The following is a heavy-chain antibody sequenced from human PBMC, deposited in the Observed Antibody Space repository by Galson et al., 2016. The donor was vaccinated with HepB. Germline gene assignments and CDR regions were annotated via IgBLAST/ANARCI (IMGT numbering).Heavy chain of an antibody. Sequence: QSGAEVKKPGESLKISCKDSGYRFTNYWIGWVRQMPGKGLEWMGIMYVGPSITRYSPSFQGQVTMSADKTINTAYLQWSSLKASDTATYYCSKALDGTFYFDNWGQGTLVTGSS. D-gene: IGHD2/OR15-2a*01. V-gene: IGHV5-51*01. CDR3: SKALDGTFYFDN. CDR1: GYRFTNYW. J-gene: IGHJ4*02. CDR2: MYVGPSIT.